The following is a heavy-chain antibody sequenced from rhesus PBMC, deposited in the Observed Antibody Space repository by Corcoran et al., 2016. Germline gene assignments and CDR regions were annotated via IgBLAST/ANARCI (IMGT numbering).Heavy chain of an antibody. V-gene: IGHV4-165*01. CDR2: ISGSSGST. D-gene: IGHD6-43*01. CDR1: GGSFSGYY. J-gene: IGHJ4*01. Sequence: QVQLQESGPGLVKPSETLSLTCAVSGGSFSGYYWGWIRQPPGKGLEWIGYISGSSGSTDSNPSLKSRVTISTDTSKNQFSLKLSSVTAADTAVYYCARDNWIAAAVDYWGQGVLVTVSS. CDR3: ARDNWIAAAVDY.